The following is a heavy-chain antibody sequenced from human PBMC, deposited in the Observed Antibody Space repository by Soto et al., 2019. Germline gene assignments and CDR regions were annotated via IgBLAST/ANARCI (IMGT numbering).Heavy chain of an antibody. V-gene: IGHV3-21*01. CDR1: GFTFSSYS. J-gene: IGHJ6*03. CDR3: ASHGGDYYYYYMDV. D-gene: IGHD3-16*01. Sequence: EVQLVESGGGLVKPGGSLRLSCAASGFTFSSYSMNWVRQAPGKGLEWVSSISSSSSYIYYADSVKGRFTISRDNAKSSLYLQMNSLRAEDTAVYYCASHGGDYYYYYMDVWGKGTTVTVSS. CDR2: ISSSSSYI.